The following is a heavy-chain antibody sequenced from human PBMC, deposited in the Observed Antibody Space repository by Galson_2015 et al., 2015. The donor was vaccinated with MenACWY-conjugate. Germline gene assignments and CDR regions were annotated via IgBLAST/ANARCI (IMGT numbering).Heavy chain of an antibody. J-gene: IGHJ6*02. CDR3: VKDHDDFWSGKQYYYGMDV. CDR2: ISSNGGST. V-gene: IGHV3-64D*06. D-gene: IGHD3-3*01. CDR1: GFTFSSYA. Sequence: SLRLSCAASGFTFSSYAMSWVRQAPGKGLECVSGISSNGGSTYYADSVKGRFTISRDISKNTLRLQMSSLRAEDTAVYYCVKDHDDFWSGKQYYYGMDVWGQGTTVTVSS.